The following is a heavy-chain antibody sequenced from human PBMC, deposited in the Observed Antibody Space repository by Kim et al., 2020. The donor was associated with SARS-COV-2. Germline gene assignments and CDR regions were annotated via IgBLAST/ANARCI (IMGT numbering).Heavy chain of an antibody. CDR1: GGSFSGYY. J-gene: IGHJ4*02. D-gene: IGHD3-10*01. Sequence: SETLSLTCAVYGGSFSGYYWSWIRQAPGKGLEWIGEINHSGSTNYNPSLKSRVTISVDTSKNQFSLKLSSVTAADTAVYYCARSYRYYYGSGSYCTFDYWGQGTLVTVSS. CDR3: ARSYRYYYGSGSYCTFDY. CDR2: INHSGST. V-gene: IGHV4-34*01.